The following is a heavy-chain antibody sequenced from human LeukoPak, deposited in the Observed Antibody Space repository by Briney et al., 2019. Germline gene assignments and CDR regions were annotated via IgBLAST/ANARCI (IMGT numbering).Heavy chain of an antibody. CDR3: ARELCSSTSCYGRYYGMDV. D-gene: IGHD2-2*01. J-gene: IGHJ6*02. CDR1: GFTFSSYA. CDR2: ISYDGSNK. V-gene: IGHV3-30-3*01. Sequence: GRSLRLSCAASGFTFSSYAMHWVRQAPGKGLEWVAVISYDGSNKYYADPVKGRFTISRDNSKNTLYLQMNSLRAEDTAVYYCARELCSSTSCYGRYYGMDVWGQGTTVTVSS.